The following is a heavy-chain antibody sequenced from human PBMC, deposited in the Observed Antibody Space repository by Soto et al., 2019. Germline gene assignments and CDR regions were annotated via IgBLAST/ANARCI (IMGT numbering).Heavy chain of an antibody. Sequence: QVQLVQSGAEVKNPGASVKVSCKASGYTFTRYGIAWARQAPGQGREWMGWINTYNGNTNYAQNVQGRVTLTTDTSTSTAYMERRSLRSNDTAIYYCAMVDVYVTPSPQDVWGQGTTVIVSS. CDR3: AMVDVYVTPSPQDV. J-gene: IGHJ6*02. CDR1: GYTFTRYG. V-gene: IGHV1-18*01. CDR2: INTYNGNT. D-gene: IGHD3-16*01.